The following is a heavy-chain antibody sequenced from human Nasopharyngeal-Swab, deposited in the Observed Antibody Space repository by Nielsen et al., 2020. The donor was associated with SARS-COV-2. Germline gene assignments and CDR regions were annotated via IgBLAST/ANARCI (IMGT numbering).Heavy chain of an antibody. D-gene: IGHD2-2*01. CDR2: INHSGST. V-gene: IGHV4-34*01. CDR1: GGSFSAYY. CDR3: ARGLSGIVPAPILGLGPYYYYYMDV. J-gene: IGHJ6*03. Sequence: SETLSLTCAVYGGSFSAYYWGWIRQPPGKGLEWIAEINHSGSTNYNPSLKSRVPLSVDTSMNQFSLELRSVTAADTAVYYCARGLSGIVPAPILGLGPYYYYYMDVWGKGTTVTVSS.